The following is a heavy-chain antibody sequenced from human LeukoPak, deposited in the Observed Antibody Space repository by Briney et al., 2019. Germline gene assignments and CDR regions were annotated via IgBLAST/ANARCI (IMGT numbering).Heavy chain of an antibody. CDR2: IKSKTDGGTT. D-gene: IGHD2-2*01. J-gene: IGHJ4*02. Sequence: GGSVRLSCVASGYTFSNTWMTCVRQAPGEGLEWVGRIKSKTDGGTTDYTAPVQGRFTISRDDSKTTLYLQINSLKTGDTAVYFCTTTRTYWGQGTLVAISS. CDR3: TTTRTY. V-gene: IGHV3-15*01. CDR1: GYTFSNTW.